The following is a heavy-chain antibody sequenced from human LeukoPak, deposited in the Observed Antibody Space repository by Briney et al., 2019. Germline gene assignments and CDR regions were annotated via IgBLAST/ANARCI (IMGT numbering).Heavy chain of an antibody. Sequence: PGGSLRLSCAASGFTFSSYAMHWVRQAPGKGLEWVAVISYDGSNKYYADSVKGRFTISRDNSNNTLYLQMNSLRAEDTSVYYCASRVAGLLDCWGQGTLVTVSS. J-gene: IGHJ4*02. V-gene: IGHV3-30*04. D-gene: IGHD6-19*01. CDR2: ISYDGSNK. CDR1: GFTFSSYA. CDR3: ASRVAGLLDC.